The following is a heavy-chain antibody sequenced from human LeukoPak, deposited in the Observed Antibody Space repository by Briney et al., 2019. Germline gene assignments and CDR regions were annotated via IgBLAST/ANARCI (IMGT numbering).Heavy chain of an antibody. CDR1: GYTFTSYG. J-gene: IGHJ4*02. V-gene: IGHV1-18*01. Sequence: GASVKVSCKASGYTFTSYGISGVRQAPGQGLEWMGWISAYNGNTNYAQKVQGRVTMTPDTSTSTAYMELRSLRSDDTAVYYCATTMEKLCFDYWGQGSLVTVSS. CDR3: ATTMEKLCFDY. CDR2: ISAYNGNT. D-gene: IGHD4/OR15-4a*01.